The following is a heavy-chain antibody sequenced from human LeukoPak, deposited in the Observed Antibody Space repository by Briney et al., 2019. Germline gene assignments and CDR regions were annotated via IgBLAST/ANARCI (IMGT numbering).Heavy chain of an antibody. CDR2: IYYTGFT. CDR3: ARAGLGIENYYYYMDV. CDR1: GASISSDGFY. Sequence: SETLSLTCTVSGASISSDGFYWSWSRPLPGKGLEWIGYIYYTGFTYCKPSLKSRVTMSVDTSQNQFSLRMSSMTAADTAVYYCARAGLGIENYYYYMDVWGKGTTVTVSS. J-gene: IGHJ6*03. V-gene: IGHV4-31*03. D-gene: IGHD1-14*01.